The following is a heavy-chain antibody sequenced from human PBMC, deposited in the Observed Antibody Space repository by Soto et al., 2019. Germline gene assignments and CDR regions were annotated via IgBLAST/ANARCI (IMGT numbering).Heavy chain of an antibody. CDR3: AKAGYYDSSGYSL. CDR2: ISGSGGSI. J-gene: IGHJ4*02. V-gene: IGHV3-23*01. Sequence: GGSLRLSCAASGFTFSSYAMSWVRQAPGKGLEWVSTISGSGGSIYYADSVKGRFTISRDNSKNTLYLQMNSLRAEDTAVYYCAKAGYYDSSGYSLWGQGTLVTVSS. CDR1: GFTFSSYA. D-gene: IGHD3-22*01.